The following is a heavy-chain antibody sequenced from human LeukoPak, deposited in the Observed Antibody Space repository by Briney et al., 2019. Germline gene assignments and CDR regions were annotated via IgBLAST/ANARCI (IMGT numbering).Heavy chain of an antibody. J-gene: IGHJ4*02. V-gene: IGHV1-8*01. CDR2: MNPNSGNT. Sequence: GASVKVSCKASGYTFTSCDINWVRQATGQGLEWMGWMNPNSGNTGYAQKFQGRVTMTRNTSISTAYMELSSLRSEDTAVYYCARGGGYYDRSAKYFIRPPEYWGQGTLVTVSS. CDR1: GYTFTSCD. D-gene: IGHD3-22*01. CDR3: ARGGGYYDRSAKYFIRPPEY.